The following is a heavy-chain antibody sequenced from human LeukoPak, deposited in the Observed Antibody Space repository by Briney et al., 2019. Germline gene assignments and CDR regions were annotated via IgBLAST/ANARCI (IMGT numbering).Heavy chain of an antibody. Sequence: WGSLRLSCAASGFTFSSYWMSWVRQAPGKGLEWVANIKQDGSEKYYVDSVKGRFTISRDNAKNSLYLQMNSLRAEDTAVYYCARDQRYCSSSSCPWEPFDYWGQGTLVTVSS. D-gene: IGHD2-2*01. J-gene: IGHJ4*02. CDR1: GFTFSSYW. CDR3: ARDQRYCSSSSCPWEPFDY. V-gene: IGHV3-7*05. CDR2: IKQDGSEK.